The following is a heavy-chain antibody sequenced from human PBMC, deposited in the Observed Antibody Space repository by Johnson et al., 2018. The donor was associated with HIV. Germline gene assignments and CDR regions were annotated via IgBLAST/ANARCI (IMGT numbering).Heavy chain of an antibody. J-gene: IGHJ3*02. CDR3: ARGYNFWSGYHDAFDI. CDR2: IKQDGSEK. Sequence: VQLVESGGGLVQPGGSLRLSCSASGFTFSSYWMAWVRQAPGKGLEWVANIKQDGSEKHYLDSVKGRFTISRDNAKNSLYLQMNSLRAEDTAVYYCARGYNFWSGYHDAFDIWGQGTMVTVAS. V-gene: IGHV3-7*04. CDR1: GFTFSSYW. D-gene: IGHD3-3*01.